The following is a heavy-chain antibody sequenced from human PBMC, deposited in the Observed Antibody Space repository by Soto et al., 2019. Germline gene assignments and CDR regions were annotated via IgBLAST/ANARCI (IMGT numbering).Heavy chain of an antibody. CDR3: AKDRPANYYGSGSWHYFDY. CDR2: ISGSGGST. Sequence: GGSLRLSCAASGFTFSSYAMSWVRQAPGKGLEWVSAISGSGGSTYYADSVKGRFTISRDNSKNTLYLQMNSLRAEDTAVYYCAKDRPANYYGSGSWHYFDYWGQGTLVTVSS. D-gene: IGHD3-10*01. J-gene: IGHJ4*02. V-gene: IGHV3-23*01. CDR1: GFTFSSYA.